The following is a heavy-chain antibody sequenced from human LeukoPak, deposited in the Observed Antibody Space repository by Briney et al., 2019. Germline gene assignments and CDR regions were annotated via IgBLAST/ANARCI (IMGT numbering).Heavy chain of an antibody. Sequence: GESPKISCTGSGYSFTSDWIGWVRQMPGKGLEWMGIIYPGDSDTRYSPSFQGQVTISADKSTSTAYLQWSSLKASDSAMYYCARDSRIAVKESFDYWGQGTLVTVSS. V-gene: IGHV5-51*01. CDR2: IYPGDSDT. CDR1: GYSFTSDW. J-gene: IGHJ4*02. CDR3: ARDSRIAVKESFDY. D-gene: IGHD6-19*01.